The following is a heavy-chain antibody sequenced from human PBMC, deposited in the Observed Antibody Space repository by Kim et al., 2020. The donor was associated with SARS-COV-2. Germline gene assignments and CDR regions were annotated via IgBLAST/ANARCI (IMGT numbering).Heavy chain of an antibody. Sequence: VKGRFTISRNNSKNTLYLQKNSLRAEDTAVYYCAKDREQLVPIYYYYMDVWGKGTTVTVSS. CDR3: AKDREQLVPIYYYYMDV. D-gene: IGHD6-13*01. V-gene: IGHV3-30*02. J-gene: IGHJ6*03.